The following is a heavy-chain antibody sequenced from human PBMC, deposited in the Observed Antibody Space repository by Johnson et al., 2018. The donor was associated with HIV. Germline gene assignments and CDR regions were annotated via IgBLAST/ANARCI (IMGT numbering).Heavy chain of an antibody. D-gene: IGHD1-7*01. V-gene: IGHV3-23*04. Sequence: VQLVESGGGVVQRGGSLRVSCAASGFTFSSYGLSWVRQAPGKGLEWVSVISCSGGSTFYADTMKGRFTISRDNSKSTLYLQMNSLRAEDTAVYYCARRGNYLADAFDIWGQGTMVTVSS. CDR2: ISCSGGST. CDR3: ARRGNYLADAFDI. J-gene: IGHJ3*02. CDR1: GFTFSSYG.